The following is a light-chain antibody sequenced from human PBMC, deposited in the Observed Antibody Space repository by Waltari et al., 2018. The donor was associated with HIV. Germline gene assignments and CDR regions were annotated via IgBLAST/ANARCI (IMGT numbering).Light chain of an antibody. J-gene: IGKJ5*01. CDR3: QQYGTSKT. CDR2: GAS. Sequence: EIVLTQSPGTLSLSPGERATLSCRASQSVSSSYLAWYQQKPGQAPRLLIYGASSRATGIPDRFSGSGSGTDFTLTISRLEPEDCAVYYWQQYGTSKTFGQGTRLEIK. CDR1: QSVSSSY. V-gene: IGKV3-20*01.